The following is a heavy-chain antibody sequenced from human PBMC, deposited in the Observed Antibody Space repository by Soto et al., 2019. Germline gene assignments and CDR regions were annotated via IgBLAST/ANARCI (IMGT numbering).Heavy chain of an antibody. V-gene: IGHV3-23*01. J-gene: IGHJ6*02. CDR1: GFTFSSYA. CDR2: ISGSGGST. CDR3: AKLSGYYYFYSMDV. Sequence: GGSLRLSCAASGFTFSSYAMSWVRQAPGKGLEWVSTISGSGGSTHYADSVKGRFTISRDNSKNTLHLQMNSLRAEDTAVYYCAKLSGYYYFYSMDVWAQGTTVTVSS. D-gene: IGHD7-27*01.